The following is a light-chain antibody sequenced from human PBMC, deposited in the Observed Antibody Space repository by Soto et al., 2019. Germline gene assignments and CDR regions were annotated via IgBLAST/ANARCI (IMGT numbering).Light chain of an antibody. CDR2: GAS. Sequence: EIVMTQSPATLSVSPGERATLSCRASQSVSSNLAWYQQKPGQAPRLLIYGASSRATGIPDRFSGSGSGTGFTLTINRLEPEDFAVYYCQQYGSSPNTFGQGTRLEIK. V-gene: IGKV3-20*01. J-gene: IGKJ5*01. CDR3: QQYGSSPNT. CDR1: QSVSSN.